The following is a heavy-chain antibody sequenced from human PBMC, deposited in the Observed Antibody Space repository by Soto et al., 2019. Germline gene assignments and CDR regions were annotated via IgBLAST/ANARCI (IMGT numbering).Heavy chain of an antibody. D-gene: IGHD3-10*01. CDR1: GFTFSSYA. V-gene: IGHV3-23*01. J-gene: IGHJ6*02. Sequence: PGGSLRLSCAASGFTFSSYAMSWVRQAPGKGLEWASAISGSGGSTYYADSVKGRFTISRDNSKNTRYLQMNSLRAEETAVYYCANIYGSGSYYQVYYYGMDVWGQGTTVTVSS. CDR2: ISGSGGST. CDR3: ANIYGSGSYYQVYYYGMDV.